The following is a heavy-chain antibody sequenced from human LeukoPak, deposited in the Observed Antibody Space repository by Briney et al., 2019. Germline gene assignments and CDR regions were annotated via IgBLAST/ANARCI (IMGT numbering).Heavy chain of an antibody. V-gene: IGHV4-59*12. CDR1: SGSISSYY. CDR2: IYYSGRT. CDR3: ARVSSSWYQDWYFDL. D-gene: IGHD6-13*01. J-gene: IGHJ2*01. Sequence: SETLSLTCSVSSGSISSYYWSWIRQPPGKGLEWIGYIYYSGRTSYNPSVKSRVTISVDTSKNQFSLKLSSVTAADTAVYYCARVSSSWYQDWYFDLWGRGTLVTVSS.